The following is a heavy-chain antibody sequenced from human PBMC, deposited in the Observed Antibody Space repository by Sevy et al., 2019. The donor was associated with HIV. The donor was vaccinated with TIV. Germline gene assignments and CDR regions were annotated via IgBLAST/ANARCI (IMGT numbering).Heavy chain of an antibody. V-gene: IGHV1-3*01. CDR3: ASMFSGYDFAFDI. CDR1: GYTFSSYE. D-gene: IGHD5-12*01. J-gene: IGHJ3*02. CDR2: IIAGNGNT. Sequence: ASVKVSCKASGYTFSSYEIHWVRQAPGQTLEWMGWIIAGNGNTKYSQKFQDRVTITRDTSASTAYMELSSLRSEDTAVYYCASMFSGYDFAFDIWGQGTMVTVSS.